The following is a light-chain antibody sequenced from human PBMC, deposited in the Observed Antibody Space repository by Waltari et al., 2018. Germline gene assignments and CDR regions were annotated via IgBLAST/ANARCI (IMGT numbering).Light chain of an antibody. CDR1: NIGSKS. V-gene: IGLV3-21*04. Sequence: SYVVTQSPSVSVAPGATARITCGGDNIGSKSVHWYQQRPGQAPVLVISYDSGRPSGGHERFSGSNSGNTATLTISWVEAEDEADYYCLVWHSTSDHHGVFGGGTKLTVL. CDR2: YDS. CDR3: LVWHSTSDHHGV. J-gene: IGLJ2*01.